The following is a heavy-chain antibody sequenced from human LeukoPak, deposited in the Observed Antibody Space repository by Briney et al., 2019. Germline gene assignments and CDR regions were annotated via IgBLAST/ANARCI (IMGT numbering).Heavy chain of an antibody. Sequence: SETLSLTCTVSGGSISSGDYYWSWIRHPPGKGLAWIGYTYYSGSTYYNPSLKSRVTISVDTSKNQFSLKLSSVAAADTAVYYCASAKSSMVRGVEPRIDPWGQGTLVTVSS. D-gene: IGHD3-10*01. CDR2: TYYSGST. CDR3: ASAKSSMVRGVEPRIDP. CDR1: GGSISSGDYY. J-gene: IGHJ5*02. V-gene: IGHV4-30-4*01.